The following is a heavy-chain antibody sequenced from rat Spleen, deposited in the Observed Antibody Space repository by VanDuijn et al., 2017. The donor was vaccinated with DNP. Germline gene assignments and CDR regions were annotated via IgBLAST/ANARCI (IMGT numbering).Heavy chain of an antibody. Sequence: EVQLVESGGGLVQPGRSLKLSCAASGFILSDYYMAWVRQAPTKGLEWVAYIGYDGGTTYHGDSVKGRFTISRDIANSNLYLQRNSLRSEDMATYYCARHVLPLRVWDYWGQGVMVTVSS. CDR3: ARHVLPLRVWDY. J-gene: IGHJ2*01. D-gene: IGHD4-1*01. CDR2: IGYDGGTT. CDR1: GFILSDYY. V-gene: IGHV5-22*01.